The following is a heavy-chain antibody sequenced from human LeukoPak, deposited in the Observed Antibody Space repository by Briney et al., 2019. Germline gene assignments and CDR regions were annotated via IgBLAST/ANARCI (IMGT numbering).Heavy chain of an antibody. V-gene: IGHV3-66*01. Sequence: GGSLRLSCAASGFTVSSNYMSWVRQAPGKGLEWVSVIYSGGSTYYADSVKGRFTISRDNSKNTLYLQMNSLRAEDTAVYYCAKWGIAAAGTDYWGQGTLVTVSS. J-gene: IGHJ4*02. CDR3: AKWGIAAAGTDY. CDR1: GFTVSSNY. D-gene: IGHD6-13*01. CDR2: IYSGGST.